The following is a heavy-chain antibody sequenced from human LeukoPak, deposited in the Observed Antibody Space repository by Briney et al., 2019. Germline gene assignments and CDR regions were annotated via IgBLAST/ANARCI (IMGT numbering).Heavy chain of an antibody. Sequence: PGGSLRLSCAASGFIVSSTYMNWVRQAPGKGLEWVSVIYSGGSTYYADSVKGRFTISRDNSKNTLYLQMNSLRAEDTAVYYCARDRIAAAGTDYWGQGTLVTVSS. CDR1: GFIVSSTY. CDR3: ARDRIAAAGTDY. D-gene: IGHD6-13*01. V-gene: IGHV3-66*01. CDR2: IYSGGST. J-gene: IGHJ4*02.